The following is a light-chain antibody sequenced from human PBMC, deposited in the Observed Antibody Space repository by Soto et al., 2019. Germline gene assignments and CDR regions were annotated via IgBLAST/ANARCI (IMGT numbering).Light chain of an antibody. J-gene: IGKJ5*01. V-gene: IGKV1-33*01. CDR1: QDISNY. CDR3: QQYDNLP. Sequence: DIQMTQSPSSLSASVGDRVTITCQASQDISNYLNWYQQKPGKAPKLLIYDASNLETGVPSRFSGSGSGTDFTFTISSLQPEDIATYYCQQYDNLPLGQGTRLEIK. CDR2: DAS.